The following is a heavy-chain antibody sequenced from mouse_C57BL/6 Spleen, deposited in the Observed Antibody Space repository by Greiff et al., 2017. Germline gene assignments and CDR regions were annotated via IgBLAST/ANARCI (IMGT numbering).Heavy chain of an antibody. D-gene: IGHD2-3*01. CDR2: IDPETGGT. J-gene: IGHJ4*01. CDR3: TRLDDGYYYYAMDY. V-gene: IGHV1-15*01. Sequence: QVQLKESGAELVRPGASVTLSCKASGYTFTDYEMHWVKQTPVHGLEWIGAIDPETGGTAYNQKFKGKAILTADKSSSTAYMELRSLTSEDSAVYYCTRLDDGYYYYAMDYWGQGTSVTVSS. CDR1: GYTFTDYE.